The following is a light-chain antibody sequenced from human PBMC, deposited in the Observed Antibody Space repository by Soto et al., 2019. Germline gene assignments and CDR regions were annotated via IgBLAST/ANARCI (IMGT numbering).Light chain of an antibody. CDR3: QQYDRLPVT. CDR2: GPS. J-gene: IGKJ4*01. CDR1: QSVTTN. Sequence: EVVMTQSPATLSVSPGERVTFSCRAIQSVTTNLAWYQHKPGQSPRLLISGPSPGASRIPPRFSGSGSGTEFTLTIDRLPSADFAVYYCQQYDRLPVTFGGGTKVEIK. V-gene: IGKV3-15*01.